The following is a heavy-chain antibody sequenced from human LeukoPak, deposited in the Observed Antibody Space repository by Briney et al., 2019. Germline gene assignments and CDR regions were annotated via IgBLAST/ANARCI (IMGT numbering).Heavy chain of an antibody. J-gene: IGHJ6*03. V-gene: IGHV4-39*02. CDR1: GGSISSSSYY. CDR2: TLYTGGT. CDR3: ARGSHSSGWYVNYYYYMDV. Sequence: PSETLSLTCTVSGGSISSSSYYWGWIRQPPGKGLEWIGSTLYTGGTYYNPSLKSRVTISADTSKNHFSLKLSSVTAADTAVYYCARGSHSSGWYVNYYYYMDVWGKGTTVTVSS. D-gene: IGHD6-19*01.